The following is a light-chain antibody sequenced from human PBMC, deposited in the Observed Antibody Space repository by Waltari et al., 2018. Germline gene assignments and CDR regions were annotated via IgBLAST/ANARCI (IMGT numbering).Light chain of an antibody. V-gene: IGKV4-1*01. CDR2: WAS. Sequence: DIVMTQSPDFLAVSLGERATINCKSSQSLFSTSNSKTYISWYQQKPGQPPKLLIYWASTRGSGVPDRFSGSGSGTDFTLTISSLQAEDVAVYYCQQYYSFPQTFGQGTKVEIK. J-gene: IGKJ1*01. CDR3: QQYYSFPQT. CDR1: QSLFSTSNSKTY.